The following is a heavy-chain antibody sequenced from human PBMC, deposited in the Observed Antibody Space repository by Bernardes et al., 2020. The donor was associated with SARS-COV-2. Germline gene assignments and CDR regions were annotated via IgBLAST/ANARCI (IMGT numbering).Heavy chain of an antibody. Sequence: GGSLRLSCVASGFTFRSYGMHWVRQAPGKGLEWVALIWYDGSRTHYTDSVKGRFTISRDDSKNTVSLQMNRLRAEDMGIYYCAREGWKLLMALDNKNWFDLWGQGNQVTVSS. CDR1: GFTFRSYG. V-gene: IGHV3-33*01. CDR2: IWYDGSRT. CDR3: AREGWKLLMALDNKNWFDL. J-gene: IGHJ5*02. D-gene: IGHD1-26*01.